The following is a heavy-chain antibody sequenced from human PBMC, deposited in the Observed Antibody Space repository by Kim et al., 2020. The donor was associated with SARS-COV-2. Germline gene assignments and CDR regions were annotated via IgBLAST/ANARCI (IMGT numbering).Heavy chain of an antibody. J-gene: IGHJ4*02. CDR1: GFTFSNAW. CDR3: TTERITMVRGVIIGRYYFDY. D-gene: IGHD3-10*01. CDR2: IKSKTDGGTT. Sequence: GGSLRLSCAASGFTFSNAWMSWVRQAPGKGLEWVGRIKSKTDGGTTDYAAPVKGRFTISRDDSKNTLYLQMNSLKTEDTAVYYCTTERITMVRGVIIGRYYFDYWGQGTLVTVSS. V-gene: IGHV3-15*01.